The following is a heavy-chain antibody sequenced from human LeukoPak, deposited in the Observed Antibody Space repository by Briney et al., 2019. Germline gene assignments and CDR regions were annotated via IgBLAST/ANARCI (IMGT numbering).Heavy chain of an antibody. J-gene: IGHJ3*02. Sequence: PGGSLRLSCAASGFTFSSYAMSWVRQAPGKGLECVSSISSSSNYIYYADSVKGRFAISRDNAKNSLYLQMNSLRAEDTALYYCATSQWLPHGAFDIWGQGTMVTVSS. CDR3: ATSQWLPHGAFDI. CDR1: GFTFSSYA. V-gene: IGHV3-21*01. D-gene: IGHD6-19*01. CDR2: ISSSSNYI.